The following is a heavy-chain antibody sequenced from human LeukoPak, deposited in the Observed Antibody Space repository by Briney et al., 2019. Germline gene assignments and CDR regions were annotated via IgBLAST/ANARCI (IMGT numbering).Heavy chain of an antibody. CDR3: ATLASGYSSPFDY. CDR2: IRSDGGST. J-gene: IGHJ4*02. V-gene: IGHV3-23*01. CDR1: GFTFSSYD. D-gene: IGHD6-13*01. Sequence: GGSLRLSCAASGFTFSSYDMSWVPQPPGKGLEWLSFIRSDGGSTLYADSVKGRFTISRDNSKNTLYAEMTSLRAEDTAVYYCATLASGYSSPFDYWGQGTLVTVSS.